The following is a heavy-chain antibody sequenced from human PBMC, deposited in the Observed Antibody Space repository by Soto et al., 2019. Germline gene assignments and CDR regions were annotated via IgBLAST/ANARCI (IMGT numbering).Heavy chain of an antibody. CDR3: ARVSSYIVVVPDYRMEV. D-gene: IGHD2-2*01. V-gene: IGHV1-18*01. Sequence: GASVKVSCKASGYTFTSYGMSWVRQAPVQGLEWMVWISAYNGNTNYAQKLQGRVTMTTDTSTSTAYMELRSLRSDDTAVYYCARVSSYIVVVPDYRMEVWGQGTAVTVSS. CDR1: GYTFTSYG. CDR2: ISAYNGNT. J-gene: IGHJ6*01.